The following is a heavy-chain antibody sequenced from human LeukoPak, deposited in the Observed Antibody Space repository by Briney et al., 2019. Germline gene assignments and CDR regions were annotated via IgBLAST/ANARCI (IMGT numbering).Heavy chain of an antibody. V-gene: IGHV5-51*01. D-gene: IGHD3-10*01. CDR1: GYSFTSYW. CDR3: ARQGGGSGSYLGDAFDI. CDR2: IYPGDSDT. Sequence: PGEXLKLSCKGSGYSFTSYWIGWVRQMPGKGLEWMGIIYPGDSDTKYSPSFQGQVTISADKSISTAYLQWSSLTASDTAMYYCARQGGGSGSYLGDAFDIWGQGTMVTVSS. J-gene: IGHJ3*02.